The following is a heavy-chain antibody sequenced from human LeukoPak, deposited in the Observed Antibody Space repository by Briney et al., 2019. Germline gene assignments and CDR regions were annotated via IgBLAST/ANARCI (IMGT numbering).Heavy chain of an antibody. CDR2: ISWNSGSI. D-gene: IGHD5-18*01. J-gene: IGHJ4*02. Sequence: GRSLRLSCAASGFTFDDYAMHWVRQAPGKGLEWVSGISWNSGSIGYADSVKGRFTISRDNSKNTLYLQMNSLRAEDTAVYYCASRGAYSYGNFDYWGQGTLVTVSS. CDR3: ASRGAYSYGNFDY. CDR1: GFTFDDYA. V-gene: IGHV3-9*01.